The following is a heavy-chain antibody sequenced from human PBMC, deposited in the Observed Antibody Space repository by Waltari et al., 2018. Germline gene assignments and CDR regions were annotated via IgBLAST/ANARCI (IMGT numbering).Heavy chain of an antibody. J-gene: IGHJ4*02. Sequence: QVQLVESGGGVVQPGGSLRLSCAASGFPFHSYGLHWVRQAPGKGLEWVAFIRYEGSNKYYADSVKGRFTISRDNSKNTLYLQMNSLRAEDTAVYYCANPAVAGTPDYWGQGTLVTVSS. CDR3: ANPAVAGTPDY. D-gene: IGHD6-19*01. V-gene: IGHV3-30*02. CDR2: IRYEGSNK. CDR1: GFPFHSYG.